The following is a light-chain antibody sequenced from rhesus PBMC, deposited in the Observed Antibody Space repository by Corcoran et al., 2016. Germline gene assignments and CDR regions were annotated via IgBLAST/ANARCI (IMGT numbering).Light chain of an antibody. CDR3: QKYHSSPWT. Sequence: DIQMTQSPSSLSASVGDTVTITCRASQSISSWLAWYQQHPGKAPKLLIYQASTLQSGVPTRFSGSGSGPGFNLTISSLQSEEFAIYYGQKYHSSPWTFGQGTMVEI. V-gene: IGKV1-22*01. J-gene: IGKJ1*01. CDR2: QAS. CDR1: QSISSW.